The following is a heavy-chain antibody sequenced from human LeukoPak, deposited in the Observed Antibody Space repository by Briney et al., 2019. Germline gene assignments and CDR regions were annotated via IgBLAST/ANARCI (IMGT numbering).Heavy chain of an antibody. D-gene: IGHD3-10*01. CDR3: ATLWFGELLADAFDI. Sequence: PGGSLRLSCAASGFSFSSYAMSWVRLAPGKGLEWVSAISGSGGSTYYADSVKGRFTISRDNSKNTLYLQMNSLRAEDTAVYYCATLWFGELLADAFDIWGQGTMVTVSS. CDR1: GFSFSSYA. J-gene: IGHJ3*02. CDR2: ISGSGGST. V-gene: IGHV3-23*01.